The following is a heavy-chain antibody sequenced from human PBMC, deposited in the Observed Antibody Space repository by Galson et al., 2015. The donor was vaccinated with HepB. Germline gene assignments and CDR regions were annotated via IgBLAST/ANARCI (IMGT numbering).Heavy chain of an antibody. Sequence: GGTIRNYAISWVRQAPGQGLEWMGGIIPIFNTAHYAQKFQGRVTISADASTSAVHMELSSLRSDDTAVYYCARGNDTVAPITGFRYYHMDVWGEGTTVTVSS. V-gene: IGHV1-69*01. J-gene: IGHJ6*03. CDR3: ARGNDTVAPITGFRYYHMDV. D-gene: IGHD5-12*01. CDR1: GGTIRNYA. CDR2: IIPIFNTA.